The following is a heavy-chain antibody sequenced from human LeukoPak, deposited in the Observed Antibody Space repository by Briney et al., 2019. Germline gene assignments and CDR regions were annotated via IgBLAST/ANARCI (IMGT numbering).Heavy chain of an antibody. Sequence: GGSLRLSCAASGFTFSSYSMNWVRQAPGKGLEWVSYISSSSSTIYYADSVKGRFTISRDNAKNSLYLQMNSLRAEDTAVYYCARVPYYYDSSGYYLHDAFDIWGQGTMVTVSS. D-gene: IGHD3-22*01. V-gene: IGHV3-48*01. CDR3: ARVPYYYDSSGYYLHDAFDI. J-gene: IGHJ3*02. CDR1: GFTFSSYS. CDR2: ISSSSSTI.